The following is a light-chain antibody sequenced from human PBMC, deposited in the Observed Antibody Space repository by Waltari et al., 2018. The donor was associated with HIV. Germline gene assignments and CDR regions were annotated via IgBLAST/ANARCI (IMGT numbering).Light chain of an antibody. CDR2: EVN. Sequence: QSALTQPASVSGALGQSISISCSGSSSDLGLYNLVSWYQVSPGKAPKLIIHEVNNRPAGVSARFSGSKSGKTASLTILGLQTEDEADYYCCSYAGDSNYVFGTGTKVTVL. J-gene: IGLJ1*01. CDR3: CSYAGDSNYV. V-gene: IGLV2-23*02. CDR1: SSDLGLYNL.